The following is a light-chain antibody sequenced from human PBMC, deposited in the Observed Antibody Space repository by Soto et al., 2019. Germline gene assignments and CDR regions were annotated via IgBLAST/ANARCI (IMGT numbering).Light chain of an antibody. CDR3: QQYQSSWT. J-gene: IGKJ1*01. V-gene: IGKV1-5*01. Sequence: DIQMTQSPSTLSASVGDRVTITCRASQSISSWLAWYQQKPGKAPNLLIYDASSLESGVQSRFSGSGSGTEFTLTISSLQPDDFATDDCQQYQSSWTFGQGTKVDIK. CDR1: QSISSW. CDR2: DAS.